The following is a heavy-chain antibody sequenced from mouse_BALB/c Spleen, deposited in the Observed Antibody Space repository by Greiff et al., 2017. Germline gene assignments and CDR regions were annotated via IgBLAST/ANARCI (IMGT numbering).Heavy chain of an antibody. V-gene: IGHV3-2*02. CDR1: GYSITSDYA. J-gene: IGHJ3*01. D-gene: IGHD1-2*01. Sequence: EVQLQESGPGLVKPSQSLSLTCTVTGYSITSDYAWNWIRQFPGNKLEWMGYISYSGSTSYNPSLKSRISITRDTSKNQFFLQLNSVTTEDTATYYCARGFTTATLAYWGQGTLVTVSA. CDR3: ARGFTTATLAY. CDR2: ISYSGST.